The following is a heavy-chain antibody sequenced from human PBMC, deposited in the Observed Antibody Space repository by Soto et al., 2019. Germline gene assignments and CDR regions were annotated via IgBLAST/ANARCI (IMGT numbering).Heavy chain of an antibody. V-gene: IGHV4-38-2*01. CDR3: ARNLNYGLDV. CDR1: GYSISTGYY. Sequence: SETLSLTCAVSGYSISTGYYWDWVRQPPGKGLEWIGSIYHSENTYYNPSLKSRVTISADTSKNQSSLRLSPVTAADTAVYYCARNLNYGLDVWGPGTTVTVSS. CDR2: IYHSENT. J-gene: IGHJ6*02.